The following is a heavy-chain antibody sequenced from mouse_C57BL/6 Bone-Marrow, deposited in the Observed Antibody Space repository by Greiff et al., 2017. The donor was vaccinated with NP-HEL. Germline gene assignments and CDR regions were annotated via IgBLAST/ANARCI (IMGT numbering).Heavy chain of an antibody. CDR3: ARAELGRAWFAY. D-gene: IGHD4-1*01. CDR1: GFTFSSYA. Sequence: EVQGVESGGGLVKPGGSLKLSCAASGFTFSSYAMSWVRQTPEKRLEWVATISDGGSYTYYPDNVKGRFTISRDNAKNNLYLQMSHLKSEDTAMYYCARAELGRAWFAYWGQGTLVTVSA. CDR2: ISDGGSYT. V-gene: IGHV5-4*01. J-gene: IGHJ3*01.